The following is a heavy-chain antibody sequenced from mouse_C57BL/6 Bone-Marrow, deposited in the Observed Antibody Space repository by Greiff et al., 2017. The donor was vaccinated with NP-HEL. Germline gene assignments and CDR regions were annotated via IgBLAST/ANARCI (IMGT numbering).Heavy chain of an antibody. CDR1: GFTFSDYY. V-gene: IGHV5-12*01. CDR2: ISNGGGST. J-gene: IGHJ4*01. Sequence: EVKLVESGGGLVQPGGSLKLSCAASGFTFSDYYMYWVRQTPEKRLEWVAYISNGGGSTYYPDTVKGRFTISRDKAKNTLYLQMSRLKSEDTAMYYCARHPSSHYAMDYWGQGTSVTVSS. CDR3: ARHPSSHYAMDY. D-gene: IGHD1-1*01.